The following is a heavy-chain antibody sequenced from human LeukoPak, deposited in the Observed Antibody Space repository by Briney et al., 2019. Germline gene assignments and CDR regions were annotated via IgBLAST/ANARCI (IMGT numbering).Heavy chain of an antibody. J-gene: IGHJ4*02. V-gene: IGHV3-21*01. Sequence: PGGSLRLSCAASGFTFSSYWMHWVRQAPGKGLEWVSSITNSSSYIYYADSVKGRFTSSRGNAKNSLYLQMNSLRADDTAVYYCARSYDGSGFSDWGQGTLVTVSS. CDR2: ITNSSSYI. CDR1: GFTFSSYW. CDR3: ARSYDGSGFSD. D-gene: IGHD3-3*01.